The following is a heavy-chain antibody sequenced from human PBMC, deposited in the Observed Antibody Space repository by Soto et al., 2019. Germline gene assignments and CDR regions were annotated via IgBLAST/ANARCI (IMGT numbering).Heavy chain of an antibody. CDR2: IYYSGST. CDR1: GGSISSGDYY. Sequence: PSETLSLTCTVSGGSISSGDYYWSWIRQPPGKGLEWIGYIYYSGSTYYNPSLKSRVTISVDTSKNQFSLKLSSVTAADTAVYYCARDSSSSGRYYYYGMDVWGQGTTVTV. J-gene: IGHJ6*02. V-gene: IGHV4-30-4*01. D-gene: IGHD6-6*01. CDR3: ARDSSSSGRYYYYGMDV.